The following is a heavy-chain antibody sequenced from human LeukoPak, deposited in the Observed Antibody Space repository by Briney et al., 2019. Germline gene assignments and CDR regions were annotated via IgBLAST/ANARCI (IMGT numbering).Heavy chain of an antibody. J-gene: IGHJ4*02. D-gene: IGHD3-22*01. CDR2: IYYSGST. V-gene: IGHV4-59*08. CDR1: GGSISSYY. CDR3: ARPYYYDSSGYSDQ. Sequence: SETLSLTCTVSGGSISSYYWSWIRQPPGKGLEWIGYIYYSGSTYYNPSLRSRVTISVDTSKSQFSLKLNSVTAADTAVYYCARPYYYDSSGYSDQWGQGTLVTVSS.